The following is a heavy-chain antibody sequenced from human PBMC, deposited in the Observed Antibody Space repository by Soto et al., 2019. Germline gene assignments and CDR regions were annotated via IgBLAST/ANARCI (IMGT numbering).Heavy chain of an antibody. Sequence: PGGSLRLSCAASGFTFSSYAMHWVRQAPGKGLEWVAVISYDGSNKYYADSVKGRFTISRDNSKNTLYLQMNSLRAEDTAVYYWARERAARGRWLQLDYWGQGTLVTVS. CDR2: ISYDGSNK. CDR3: ARERAARGRWLQLDY. J-gene: IGHJ4*02. D-gene: IGHD5-12*01. V-gene: IGHV3-30-3*01. CDR1: GFTFSSYA.